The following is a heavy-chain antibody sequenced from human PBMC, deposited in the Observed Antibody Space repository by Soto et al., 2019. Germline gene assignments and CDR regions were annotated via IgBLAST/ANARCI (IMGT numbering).Heavy chain of an antibody. J-gene: IGHJ4*02. D-gene: IGHD2-21*02. Sequence: GASVKVSCKASGCTFTSYAMHWVRQAPGQRLEWMGWINAGNGNTKYSQKFQGRVTITRDTSASTAYMELSSLRSEDTAVCYCARSIVVVTALDYWGQGTLVTVSS. CDR1: GCTFTSYA. V-gene: IGHV1-3*01. CDR3: ARSIVVVTALDY. CDR2: INAGNGNT.